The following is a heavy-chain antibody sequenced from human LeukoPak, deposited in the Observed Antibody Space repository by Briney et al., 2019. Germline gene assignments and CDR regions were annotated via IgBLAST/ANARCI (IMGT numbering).Heavy chain of an antibody. CDR1: GFTFSSYW. CDR3: ARGRYGDY. CDR2: IASDGSST. Sequence: PGGSLRLSCAASGFTFSSYWMNWVRQAPGKGLVWVSRIASDGSSTTYADSVKGRFSISRDNAKNTLYLQMNSLRVEDTAVYYCARGRYGDYWGQGTLVTVSS. J-gene: IGHJ4*02. V-gene: IGHV3-74*01. D-gene: IGHD4-17*01.